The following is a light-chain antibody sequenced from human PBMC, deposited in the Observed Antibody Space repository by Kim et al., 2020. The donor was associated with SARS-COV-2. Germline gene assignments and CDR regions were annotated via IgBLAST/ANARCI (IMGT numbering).Light chain of an antibody. V-gene: IGKV1-8*01. CDR3: HQYYSSSFT. CDR2: AAS. CDR1: QGIKSY. J-gene: IGKJ5*01. Sequence: ASTGDRVTITCRASQGIKSYLAWYQQKPGKAPKLLISAASTLQNGVPSRFSGSGSGTVFSLTISCLQSEDFATYYCHQYYSSSFTFGQGTRLEIK.